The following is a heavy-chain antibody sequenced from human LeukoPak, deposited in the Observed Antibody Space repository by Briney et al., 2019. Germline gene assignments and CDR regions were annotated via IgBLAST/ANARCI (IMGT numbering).Heavy chain of an antibody. D-gene: IGHD3-3*01. CDR2: INHSGST. CDR1: GGSFSGYY. V-gene: IGHV4-34*01. CDR3: ARGRTYYDFWSANKGRFDP. J-gene: IGHJ5*02. Sequence: SETLSPTCAVYGGSFSGYYWSWIRQPPGKGLEWIGEINHSGSTNYNPSLKSRVTISVDTSKNQFSLKLSSVTAADTAVYYCARGRTYYDFWSANKGRFDPWGQGTLVTVSS.